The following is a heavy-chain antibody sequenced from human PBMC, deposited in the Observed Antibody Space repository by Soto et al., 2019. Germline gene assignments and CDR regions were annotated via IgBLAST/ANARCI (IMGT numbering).Heavy chain of an antibody. CDR3: ALSRKAGYSSGWSKGGFGY. CDR2: IIPTFGTA. Sequence: QVQLVQSGAEVKKPGSSVKVSCKASGGTFSSYAISWVRQAPGQGLEWMGGIIPTFGTANYAQKFQGRVTITADESASTAYMGLSSLRSEDKAVYYCALSRKAGYSSGWSKGGFGYWGQGTLVTVSS. D-gene: IGHD6-19*01. J-gene: IGHJ4*02. CDR1: GGTFSSYA. V-gene: IGHV1-69*01.